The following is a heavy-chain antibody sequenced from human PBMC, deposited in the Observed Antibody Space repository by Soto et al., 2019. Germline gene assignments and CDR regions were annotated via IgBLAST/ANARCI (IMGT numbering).Heavy chain of an antibody. CDR3: AREVSTGQQLVRWFDP. CDR1: GFTFSSYA. J-gene: IGHJ5*02. CDR2: ISYDGSNK. Sequence: QVQLVESGGGVVQPGRSLRLSCAASGFTFSSYAMHWVRQAPGKGLEWVAVISYDGSNKYYADSVKGRFTISRDNSKNTLYLQMNSLRAEDTAVYYCAREVSTGQQLVRWFDPWGQGTLVTVSS. D-gene: IGHD6-13*01. V-gene: IGHV3-30-3*01.